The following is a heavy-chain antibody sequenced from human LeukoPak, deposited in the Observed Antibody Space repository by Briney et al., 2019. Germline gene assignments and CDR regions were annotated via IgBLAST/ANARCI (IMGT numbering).Heavy chain of an antibody. V-gene: IGHV1-69*05. J-gene: IGHJ4*02. CDR3: AREEIEYCSSTSCFYFDY. CDR1: GGTFSSYA. CDR2: IIPIFGTA. Sequence: SVKVSCKASGGTFSSYAISWVRQAPGQGLEWMGGIIPIFGTANYAQKFQGRVTITTDESTSTAYMELSSLRSEDTAVYYCAREEIEYCSSTSCFYFDYWGQGTLVTVSS. D-gene: IGHD2-2*01.